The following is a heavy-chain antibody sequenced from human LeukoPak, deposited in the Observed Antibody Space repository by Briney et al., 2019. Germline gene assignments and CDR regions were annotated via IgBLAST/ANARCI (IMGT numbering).Heavy chain of an antibody. CDR3: ARLGSLGSGTAPFDY. V-gene: IGHV4-4*02. CDR1: GASITSGNW. J-gene: IGHJ4*02. D-gene: IGHD3-10*01. Sequence: SETLFLTCAVSGASITSGNWWTWVRQSPGKGLEWIGEIYHSGSAKYSPSLKSRVTISVDKSKNQFSLEMISVTAADTAVYYCARLGSLGSGTAPFDYWGQGSLVTVSS. CDR2: IYHSGSA.